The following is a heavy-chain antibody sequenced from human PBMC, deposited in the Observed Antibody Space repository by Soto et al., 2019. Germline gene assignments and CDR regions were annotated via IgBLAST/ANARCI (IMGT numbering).Heavy chain of an antibody. CDR3: ARGSSCSSTSCYIRDDAFDI. J-gene: IGHJ3*02. CDR2: INPNSGGT. Sequence: QVQLVQSGAEVKKPGASVKVSCKASGYTFTGYYMHWVRQAPGQGLEWMGWINPNSGGTNYAQKFQGWVTMTRDTSSSTAYMELSRQRSDDTAVYYCARGSSCSSTSCYIRDDAFDIWGQGTMVTVSS. V-gene: IGHV1-2*04. CDR1: GYTFTGYY. D-gene: IGHD2-2*01.